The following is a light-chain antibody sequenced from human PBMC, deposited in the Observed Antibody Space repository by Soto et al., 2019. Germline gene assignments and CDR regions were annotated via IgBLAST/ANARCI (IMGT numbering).Light chain of an antibody. CDR1: SSDVGSYNY. CDR2: DVN. CDR3: SSYTGSSTVV. J-gene: IGLJ2*01. V-gene: IGLV2-14*01. Sequence: QSALTQPASVSGSPGQSITISCTGTSSDVGSYNYVSWYRQHPGKAPKLMIYDVNNRPSGVSNRFSGSSSGNTASLTISGLQAEDEADYYCSSYTGSSTVVFGGGTKLTVL.